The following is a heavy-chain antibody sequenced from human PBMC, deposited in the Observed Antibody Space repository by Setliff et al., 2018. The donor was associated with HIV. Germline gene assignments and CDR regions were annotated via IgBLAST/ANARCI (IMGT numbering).Heavy chain of an antibody. CDR1: GYTFISND. J-gene: IGHJ3*02. V-gene: IGHV1-69*05. CDR2: IIPMFGTL. CDR3: ARGHSHGYGYSGSYGPFDI. D-gene: IGHD1-26*01. Sequence: SVKVSCKASGYTFISNDINWVRQTTGQGLEWMGGIIPMFGTLNFAQKFQGRVTITTDESTSTAYMELNSLRSEDTAVYYCARGHSHGYGYSGSYGPFDIWGQGTMVTVSS.